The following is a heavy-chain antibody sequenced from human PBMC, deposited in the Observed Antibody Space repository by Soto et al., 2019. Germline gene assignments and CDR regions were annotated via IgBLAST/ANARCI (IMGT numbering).Heavy chain of an antibody. CDR2: TYYRSKWYN. CDR3: ARDGEGGSSSSVTYYYYYYGMDV. V-gene: IGHV6-1*01. D-gene: IGHD6-6*01. Sequence: SQTLSLTCAISGDSVSSNSAAWNWIRQSPSRGLEWLGRTYYRSKWYNDYAVSVKSRITINPDTSKNQFSLQLNSVTPVDTAVYYCARDGEGGSSSSVTYYYYYYGMDVWGQGTTVTVSS. J-gene: IGHJ6*02. CDR1: GDSVSSNSAA.